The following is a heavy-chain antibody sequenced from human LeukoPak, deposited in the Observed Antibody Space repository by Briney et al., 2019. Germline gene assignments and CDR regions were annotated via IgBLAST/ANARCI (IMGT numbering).Heavy chain of an antibody. CDR1: GLKLWDYE. Sequence: GGSLRLSCGLAGLKLWDYEVDDLRQAPGKGLEWVSYISSSGETIYYADSVKGRFTISRDNANKSLYLRMSSLRVEDTAIYYCVPPAAGLRRTISTEYYPSWGQGALVPVSS. CDR2: ISSSGETI. V-gene: IGHV3-48*03. D-gene: IGHD6-13*01. CDR3: VPPAAGLRRTISTEYYPS. J-gene: IGHJ1*01.